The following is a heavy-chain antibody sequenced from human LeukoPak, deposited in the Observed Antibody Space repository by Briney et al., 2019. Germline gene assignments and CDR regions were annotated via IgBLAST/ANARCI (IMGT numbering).Heavy chain of an antibody. CDR3: VKTYYDFWSGYS. V-gene: IGHV3-30*02. D-gene: IGHD3-3*01. CDR1: GFTFSSYG. J-gene: IGHJ5*02. CDR2: IRYDGSNK. Sequence: GGSLRLSCAASGFTFSSYGMHWVRQAPGKGLEWVAFIRYDGSNKYYADSVKGRFTISRDSSKNTLYLQMNSLRAEDTAVYYCVKTYYDFWSGYSWGQGTLVTVSS.